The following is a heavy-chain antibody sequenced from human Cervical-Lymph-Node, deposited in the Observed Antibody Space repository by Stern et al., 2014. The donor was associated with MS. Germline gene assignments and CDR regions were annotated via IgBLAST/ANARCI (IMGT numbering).Heavy chain of an antibody. CDR2: IQSQAAGWTA. Sequence: EVQLVESGGGLVKPGGSLRLSCAASGFSFANAWMFWVRQAPGKGLEWVGRIQSQAAGWTADYAAPVKGRFTISRDDSEGTLYLQLSDLKSEDTAVYYCATDYGTQWMLRGPVAYWGHGTLVTVSS. V-gene: IGHV3-15*05. CDR1: GFSFANAW. CDR3: ATDYGTQWMLRGPVAY. J-gene: IGHJ4*01. D-gene: IGHD2-2*03.